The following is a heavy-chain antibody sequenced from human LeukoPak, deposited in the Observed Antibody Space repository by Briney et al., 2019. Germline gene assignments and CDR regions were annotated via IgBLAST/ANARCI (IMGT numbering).Heavy chain of an antibody. D-gene: IGHD1-26*01. CDR2: ISWDGGST. Sequence: GGSLRLSCAASGFTFDDYTMHWVRQAPGKGLEWVSLISWDGGSTYYADSVKGRFTISRDNSKNSLYLQMNSLRTEDTALYYCAKDMGDSGSYSEGGFFDYWGQGTLVTVSS. CDR1: GFTFDDYT. J-gene: IGHJ4*02. V-gene: IGHV3-43*01. CDR3: AKDMGDSGSYSEGGFFDY.